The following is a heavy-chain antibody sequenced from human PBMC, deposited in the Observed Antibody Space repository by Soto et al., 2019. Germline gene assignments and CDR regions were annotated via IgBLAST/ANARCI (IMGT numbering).Heavy chain of an antibody. CDR1: GFTFSNYA. CDR2: IGGSGGDT. J-gene: IGHJ4*02. Sequence: EVQLLESGGGLVQPGGSLRLSFAASGFTFSNYAMSWVRQAPGKGLEWFSGIGGSGGDTYYADSVKGRFTISRDNSKNTLYLQMNSLRAEDTAIYYCASRRFYDSRGYYYYYFDDWGQGTLVTVSS. D-gene: IGHD3-22*01. CDR3: ASRRFYDSRGYYYYYFDD. V-gene: IGHV3-23*01.